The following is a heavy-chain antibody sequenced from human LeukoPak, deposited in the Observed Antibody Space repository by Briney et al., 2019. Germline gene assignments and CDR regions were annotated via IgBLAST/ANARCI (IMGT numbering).Heavy chain of an antibody. CDR1: GFTVSSNY. V-gene: IGHV3-66*01. CDR3: ARDQERFYQLPSYYYYCGMDV. Sequence: GGSLRLSCAASGFTVSSNYMSWVRQAPGKGLEWVSVIYSGGSTYYADSVKGRFTISRDNSKNTLYLQMNSLRAEDTAVYYCARDQERFYQLPSYYYYCGMDVWGQGTTVTVSS. CDR2: IYSGGST. J-gene: IGHJ6*02. D-gene: IGHD2-2*01.